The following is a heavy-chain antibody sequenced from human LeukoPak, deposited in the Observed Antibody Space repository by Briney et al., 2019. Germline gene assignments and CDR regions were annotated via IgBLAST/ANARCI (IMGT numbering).Heavy chain of an antibody. Sequence: QTGGSLRLSCAASGFSFSSYAMSWVRQAPGKGLEWVSAMSSSDDGRYYAASVRGRFTISRDTSRSTLYLQMNSLRAEDAAVYYCARRAGAYSHPYDYWGQGTLVTVSS. CDR3: ARRAGAYSHPYDY. V-gene: IGHV3-23*01. CDR2: MSSSDDGR. CDR1: GFSFSSYA. D-gene: IGHD4/OR15-4a*01. J-gene: IGHJ4*02.